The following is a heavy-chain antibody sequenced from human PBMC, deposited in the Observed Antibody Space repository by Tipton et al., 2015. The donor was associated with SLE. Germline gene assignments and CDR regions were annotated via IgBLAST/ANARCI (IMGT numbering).Heavy chain of an antibody. CDR1: GGSISSHY. CDR2: INYSGST. CDR3: ARPMDYAGYFQH. Sequence: TLSLTCTVSGGSISSHYWSWFRQPPGKGLEWIGYINYSGSTNYNPSLKSRVTMSVDTSKNQFSLKLSSVTAADTAVYYCARPMDYAGYFQHWGEGTLVTVSS. V-gene: IGHV4-59*08. D-gene: IGHD4-17*01. J-gene: IGHJ1*01.